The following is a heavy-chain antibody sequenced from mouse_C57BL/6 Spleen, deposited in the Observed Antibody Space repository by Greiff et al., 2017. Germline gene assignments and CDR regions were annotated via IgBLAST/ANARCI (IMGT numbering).Heavy chain of an antibody. V-gene: IGHV1-82*01. CDR2: IYPGDGDT. Sequence: VQVVESGPELVKPGASVKISCKASGYAFSSSWMNWVKQRPGKGLEWIGRIYPGDGDTNYNGKFKGKATLTADKSSSTAYMQLSSLTSEDSAVYFCARSSWDRAMDYWGQGTSVTVSS. CDR3: ARSSWDRAMDY. D-gene: IGHD3-3*01. J-gene: IGHJ4*01. CDR1: GYAFSSSW.